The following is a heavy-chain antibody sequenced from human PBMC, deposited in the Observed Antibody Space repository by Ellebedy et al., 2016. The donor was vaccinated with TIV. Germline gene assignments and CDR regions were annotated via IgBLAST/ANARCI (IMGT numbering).Heavy chain of an antibody. V-gene: IGHV3-23*01. Sequence: GGSLRLSCAASGFTFSSFAMHWVRQAPGKGLEWVSGIIAGGDSTHYVDSVKGRFTISRDNSKKTLYLQMNSLRAEETAVYYCVKLDSSGFYYGRLDYWGQGTLVTVSS. CDR2: IIAGGDST. CDR3: VKLDSSGFYYGRLDY. J-gene: IGHJ4*02. D-gene: IGHD3-22*01. CDR1: GFTFSSFA.